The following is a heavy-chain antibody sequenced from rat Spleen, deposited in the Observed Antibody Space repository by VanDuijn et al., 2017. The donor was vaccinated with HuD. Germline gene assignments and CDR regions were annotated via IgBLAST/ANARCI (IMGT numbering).Heavy chain of an antibody. J-gene: IGHJ2*01. Sequence: GLVQPGNSLKLSCATSGFTFSTAWMYWYRQFPEKRLEWVARIKTKSNKYATDYTESVKGRFTISRDDSKSIIYLQMNSLRSEDTATYYCARNPPFDYWGQGVMVTVSS. CDR3: ARNPPFDY. CDR1: GFTFSTAW. D-gene: IGHD3-2*01. CDR2: IKTKSNKYAT. V-gene: IGHV6-6*01.